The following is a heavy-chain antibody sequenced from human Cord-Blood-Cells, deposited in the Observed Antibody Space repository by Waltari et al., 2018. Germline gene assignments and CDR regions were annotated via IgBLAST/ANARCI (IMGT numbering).Heavy chain of an antibody. J-gene: IGHJ4*02. D-gene: IGHD3-22*01. CDR1: GGTFSSYA. V-gene: IGHV1-69*01. CDR2: IIPILGTA. CDR3: ARRSNYYDSSGYYFDY. Sequence: QVQLVQSGAEVKKPGSSVKVSCKASGGTFSSYAISWVRQAPGQGLEWMGGIIPILGTANYAQKFQGGVTITADESTSTAYMELSSLRSEDTAVYYCARRSNYYDSSGYYFDYWGQGTLVTVSS.